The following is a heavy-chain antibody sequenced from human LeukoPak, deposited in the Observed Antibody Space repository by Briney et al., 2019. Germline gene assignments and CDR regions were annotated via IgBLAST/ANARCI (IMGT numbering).Heavy chain of an antibody. Sequence: GGSLRLSCAASGLTVSSNYMSWVRQAPGKGLEWVSVIYSGGSTYYADSVKGRFTISRGNSKNTLYLQMNSLRAEDTAVYYCARGLDYDSSGYYPYYYYYGMDVWGQGTTVTVSS. CDR1: GLTVSSNY. CDR2: IYSGGST. CDR3: ARGLDYDSSGYYPYYYYYGMDV. J-gene: IGHJ6*02. D-gene: IGHD3-22*01. V-gene: IGHV3-66*01.